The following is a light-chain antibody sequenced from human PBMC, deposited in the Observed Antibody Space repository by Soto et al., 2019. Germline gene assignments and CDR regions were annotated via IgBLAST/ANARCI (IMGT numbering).Light chain of an antibody. Sequence: QSALTQPASVSGSPGQSITISCTGTSSDVGGYNYVSWYQQHPGKAPKLMIYDVSNRPSGVSNRFSGSKSGNTASLTISGLQAEYEADYYCGSYTSSSTLLYVFGTGTKVTVL. V-gene: IGLV2-14*01. CDR1: SSDVGGYNY. CDR3: GSYTSSSTLLYV. CDR2: DVS. J-gene: IGLJ1*01.